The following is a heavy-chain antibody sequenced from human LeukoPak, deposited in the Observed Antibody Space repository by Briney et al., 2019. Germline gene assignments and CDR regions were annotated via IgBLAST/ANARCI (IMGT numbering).Heavy chain of an antibody. J-gene: IGHJ4*02. CDR2: IWYDGSNK. CDR1: GFTFNRCW. CDR3: ARDSSGIDY. D-gene: IGHD6-19*01. V-gene: IGHV3-33*07. Sequence: PGGSLRLSCVVSGFTFNRCWMNWVRQAPGKGLEWVAVIWYDGSNKYYADSVKGRFTISRDNSKNTLYLQMNSLRAEDTAVYYCARDSSGIDYWGQGTLVTVSS.